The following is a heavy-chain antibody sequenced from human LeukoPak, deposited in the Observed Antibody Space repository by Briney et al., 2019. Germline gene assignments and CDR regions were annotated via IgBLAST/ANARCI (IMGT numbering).Heavy chain of an antibody. CDR2: MIPSFGAA. V-gene: IGHV1-69*06. D-gene: IGHD2-15*01. Sequence: SVKVSCKASGGTFSSYAISWVRQAPGQGLEGMGRMIPSFGAANYAQKFQGRVTITADKSTSTAYMELSSLRSEDTAVYYCARGYCSGGSCHDHYYYYYMDVWGKGTTVTVSS. J-gene: IGHJ6*03. CDR3: ARGYCSGGSCHDHYYYYYMDV. CDR1: GGTFSSYA.